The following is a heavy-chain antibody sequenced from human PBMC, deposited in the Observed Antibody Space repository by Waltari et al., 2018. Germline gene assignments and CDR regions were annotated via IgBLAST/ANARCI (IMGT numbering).Heavy chain of an antibody. CDR1: GFTVGSNY. Sequence: EVQLVESGGGLIQPGGSLRLSCAVSGFTVGSNYMSWVRQAPGKGLEWISLIYSGGVIHYADSVKGRFTISRDSSKNTLYLQMNSLRVEDTAVYYCARDPPGVAVSGKGWGQGTLVTVSA. CDR2: IYSGGVI. J-gene: IGHJ4*02. D-gene: IGHD6-19*01. V-gene: IGHV3-53*01. CDR3: ARDPPGVAVSGKG.